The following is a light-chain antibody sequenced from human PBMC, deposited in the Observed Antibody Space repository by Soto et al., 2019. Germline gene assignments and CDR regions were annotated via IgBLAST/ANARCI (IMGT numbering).Light chain of an antibody. J-gene: IGKJ4*01. V-gene: IGKV1-12*01. CDR3: QQANSFPLT. Sequence: DIQMTQSPSSVSASVGDRVSITCRASQGISSWLAWYQQKPGRAPKLLIYTGSSLQRGVPSRFRGTGTGTDFPVNICSRRPGVVDNFYCQQANSFPLTVGGGTKVEIK. CDR2: TGS. CDR1: QGISSW.